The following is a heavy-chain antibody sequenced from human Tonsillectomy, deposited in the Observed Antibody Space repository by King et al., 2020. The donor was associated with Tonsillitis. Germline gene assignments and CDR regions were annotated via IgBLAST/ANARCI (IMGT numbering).Heavy chain of an antibody. CDR1: GSTLSSYN. D-gene: IGHD3-22*01. CDR2: IASGGDRI. V-gene: IGHV3-48*04. CDR3: ARDDYGNSGCPY. Sequence: VQLVESGGGLVQPGGSLRLSCAASGSTLSSYNMNWVRQAPGKGLEWISYIASGGDRIYYADSVRGRFTISRDNAKNSLYLQMDSLGTDDTAVYYCARDDYGNSGCPYWGQGTLVTVSS. J-gene: IGHJ4*02.